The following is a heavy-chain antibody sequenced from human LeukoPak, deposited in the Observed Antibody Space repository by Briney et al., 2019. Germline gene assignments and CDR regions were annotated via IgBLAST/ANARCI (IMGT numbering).Heavy chain of an antibody. V-gene: IGHV4-31*03. CDR3: ARYQLLYREENDAFDI. CDR2: IYYSGST. CDR1: GGSISSGGYY. J-gene: IGHJ3*02. Sequence: PSQTLSLTCTVSGGSISSGGYYWSWIRQHPGKGLEWIGYIYYSGSTYYNPSLKSRVIISVDTSKNQFSLKLSSVTAADTAVYYCARYQLLYREENDAFDIWGQGTMVTVSS. D-gene: IGHD2-2*02.